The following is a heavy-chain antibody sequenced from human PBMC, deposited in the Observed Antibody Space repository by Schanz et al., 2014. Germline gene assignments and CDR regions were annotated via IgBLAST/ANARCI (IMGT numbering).Heavy chain of an antibody. Sequence: VQLVESGGGVVQPGRSLRLSCAASGFTFSSYGMHWVRQAPGKGLEWLSYISDSGTYTNYADSVKGRFTISRDDAKKSMYLQMNNLRAEDTAVYYCARIGGSVFDYWAQGTLVTVSS. D-gene: IGHD3-10*01. J-gene: IGHJ4*02. CDR3: ARIGGSVFDY. V-gene: IGHV3-21*05. CDR2: ISDSGTYT. CDR1: GFTFSSYG.